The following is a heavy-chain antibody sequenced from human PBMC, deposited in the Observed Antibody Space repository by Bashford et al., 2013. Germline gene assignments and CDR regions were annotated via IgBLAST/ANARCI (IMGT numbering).Heavy chain of an antibody. CDR1: GYTLAELT. V-gene: IGHV1-24*01. J-gene: IGHJ6*02. CDR3: ATTGGVYGLDV. D-gene: IGHD7-27*01. CDR2: FDIEDDDT. Sequence: ASVKVSCKVSGYTLAELTMNWVRQAPGEGLEWMGGFDIEDDDTIYAQRFQGRVTMTEDTSTDTAYMELSSLTFEDTAVYYCATTGGVYGLDVWGQGDHGHRLL.